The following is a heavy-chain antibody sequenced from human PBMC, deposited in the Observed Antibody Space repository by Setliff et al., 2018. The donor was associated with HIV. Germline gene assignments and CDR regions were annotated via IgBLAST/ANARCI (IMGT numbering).Heavy chain of an antibody. CDR3: ATGMRFYFDY. CDR1: GFTVSNNY. V-gene: IGHV3-66*02. J-gene: IGHJ4*02. D-gene: IGHD1-26*01. CDR2: IHSGGST. Sequence: PGGSLRLSCAASGFTVSNNYMSWVRQAPGKGLEWVSVIHSGGSTKYADSVKGRFFISRDNSKNTLYLQMNSLRVEDTAVYYCATGMRFYFDYWGQGTLVTVSS.